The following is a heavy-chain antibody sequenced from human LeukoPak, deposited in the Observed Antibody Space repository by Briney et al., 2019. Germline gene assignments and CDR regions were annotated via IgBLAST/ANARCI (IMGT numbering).Heavy chain of an antibody. D-gene: IGHD3-10*02. V-gene: IGHV1-18*01. CDR1: GYTFTSYG. J-gene: IGHJ4*02. CDR2: ISAYNGNT. CDR3: ARDRGLMFDPSFFDY. Sequence: ASVKVSCKASGYTFTSYGISWVRQAPGQGLEWMGWISAYNGNTNYAQKLQGRVTMTTDTSTSTAYMELRSLRSDDTVVYYCARDRGLMFDPSFFDYWGQGTLVTVSS.